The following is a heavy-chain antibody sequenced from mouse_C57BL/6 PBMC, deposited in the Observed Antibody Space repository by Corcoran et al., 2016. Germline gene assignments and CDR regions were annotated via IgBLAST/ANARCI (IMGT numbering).Heavy chain of an antibody. J-gene: IGHJ3*01. CDR1: GYTFTDYY. D-gene: IGHD2-3*01. CDR2: INPNNGGT. V-gene: IGHV1-26*01. CDR3: ARHDGYYGGFAY. Sequence: EVQLQQSGPELVKPGASVKISCKASGYTFTDYYMNWVKQSHGKSLEWIGDINPNNGGTSYNQKFKGKATLTVDKSSSTAYMELRSLTSEDSAVYYCARHDGYYGGFAYWGQGTLVTVSA.